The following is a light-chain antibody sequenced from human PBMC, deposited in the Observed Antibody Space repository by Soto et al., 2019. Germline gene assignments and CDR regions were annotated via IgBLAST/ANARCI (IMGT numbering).Light chain of an antibody. Sequence: QSALTQPPSASWSPGQSVTISCTGTSSDVGTYNYVSWYQQHPGKAPKLMIYEVSKRPSGVPDRFSGSKSGNSSSLTVSGLQAEAEADYYCSSYAASRELVGGSNLAVL. V-gene: IGLV2-8*01. CDR2: EVS. CDR1: SSDVGTYNY. J-gene: IGLJ2*01. CDR3: SSYAASRE.